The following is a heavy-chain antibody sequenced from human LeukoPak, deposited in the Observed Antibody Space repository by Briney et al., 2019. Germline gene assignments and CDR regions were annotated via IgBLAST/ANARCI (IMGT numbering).Heavy chain of an antibody. J-gene: IGHJ4*02. CDR2: IYYSGST. CDR1: GGSISSSSYY. V-gene: IGHV4-39*07. CDR3: ARGPIGAAAGLGY. Sequence: SETLSLTCTVSGGSISSSSYYWGWIRQPPGKGLEWIGSIYYSGSTNYNPSLKSRVTISVDTSKNQFSLKLSSVTAADTAVYYCARGPIGAAAGLGYWGQGTLVTVSS. D-gene: IGHD6-13*01.